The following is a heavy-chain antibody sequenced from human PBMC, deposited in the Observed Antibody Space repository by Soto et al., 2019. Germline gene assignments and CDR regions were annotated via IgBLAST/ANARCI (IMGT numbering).Heavy chain of an antibody. V-gene: IGHV2-5*02. D-gene: IGHD3-22*01. CDR2: IYWDDDK. J-gene: IGHJ4*02. CDR3: AHSYYSGFDY. CDR1: GFSLSTSGVG. Sequence: SGPTLVNPTQTLTLTCTFSGFSLSTSGVGVGWIRQPPGKALEWLAVIYWDDDKRYSPSLKSRFTITKDTSKNQVVLIMTNMDLVDTAIYYCAHSYYSGFDYWGQGTLVTVSS.